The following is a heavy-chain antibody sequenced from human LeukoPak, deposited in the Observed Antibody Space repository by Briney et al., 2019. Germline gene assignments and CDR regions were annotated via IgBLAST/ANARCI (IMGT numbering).Heavy chain of an antibody. D-gene: IGHD6-6*01. Sequence: SETLSLTCAVYGGSFSGYYWSWIRQPPGKGLEWIGEINHSGSTNYNPSLKSRVTISVDTSKNQFSLKLSSVTAADTAVYYCARGPVSGSSSSLDYWGQGTLVTVSS. J-gene: IGHJ4*02. CDR3: ARGPVSGSSSSLDY. CDR2: INHSGST. CDR1: GGSFSGYY. V-gene: IGHV4-34*01.